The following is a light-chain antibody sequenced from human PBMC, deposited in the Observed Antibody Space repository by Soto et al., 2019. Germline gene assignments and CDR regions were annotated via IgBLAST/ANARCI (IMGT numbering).Light chain of an antibody. J-gene: IGKJ1*01. CDR1: QSVSSY. CDR3: QQYDTSPRT. CDR2: GAS. Sequence: IVLTQSPATLSLSTGDRATLFCRASQSVSSYLAWYQQKNGQAPRLLIYGASTRATGIPDRFSGSGYGTDFNLTISRLETEDFAVYYCQQYDTSPRTFGQGTKVDIK. V-gene: IGKV3-20*01.